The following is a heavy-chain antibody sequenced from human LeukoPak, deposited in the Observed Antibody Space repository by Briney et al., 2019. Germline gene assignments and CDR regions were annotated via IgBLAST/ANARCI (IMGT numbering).Heavy chain of an antibody. D-gene: IGHD6-19*01. CDR2: ISISRSTI. Sequence: GGSLRLSCAVSGFTFTDYNMNWVRQAPGRGLEWVSYISISRSTIYYADSVKGRLTVSRDNAKNSLFLQMSSLRDEDTAVYYCARGSTKLAYSSAWYFDSWGQGTLVTVSS. V-gene: IGHV3-48*02. CDR1: GFTFTDYN. J-gene: IGHJ4*02. CDR3: ARGSTKLAYSSAWYFDS.